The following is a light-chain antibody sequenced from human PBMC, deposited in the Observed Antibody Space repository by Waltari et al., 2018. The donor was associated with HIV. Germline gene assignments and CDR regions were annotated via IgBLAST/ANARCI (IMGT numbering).Light chain of an antibody. CDR3: NSYRSSTTPCV. CDR1: SLDASGHNH. Sequence: QSALTQHASVSGSPGPPITISCTGTSLDASGHNHASWYQQHPGKAPNLLIYEVSNRPSGVSNRFSGSKSGNTASMTISGLQAEDEADYYCNSYRSSTTPCVFGTGTKVTAL. V-gene: IGLV2-14*01. J-gene: IGLJ1*01. CDR2: EVS.